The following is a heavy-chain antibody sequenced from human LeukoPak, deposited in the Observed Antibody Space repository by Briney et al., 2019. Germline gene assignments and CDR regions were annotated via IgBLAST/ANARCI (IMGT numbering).Heavy chain of an antibody. J-gene: IGHJ6*02. CDR3: ATEVAPSDHYYYYGMDV. D-gene: IGHD5-12*01. Sequence: PSETLSLTCTVSGGSISSNYWSWVRQPPGKGLEWIGYIHYSGRTNYNPALKSRVTISVDTSKNQFSLKLSSVTAADTAVYYCATEVAPSDHYYYYGMDVWGQGTTVTVCS. CDR2: IHYSGRT. V-gene: IGHV4-59*01. CDR1: GGSISSNY.